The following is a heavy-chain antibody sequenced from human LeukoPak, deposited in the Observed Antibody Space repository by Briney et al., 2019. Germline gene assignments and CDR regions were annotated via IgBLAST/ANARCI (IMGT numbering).Heavy chain of an antibody. CDR1: GFTFSSYS. V-gene: IGHV3-23*01. CDR3: AMGLGGYATPASDY. CDR2: ISGSGGST. J-gene: IGHJ4*02. D-gene: IGHD5-12*01. Sequence: PGGSLRLSCAASGFTFSSYSMSWVRQAPGKGLEWVSAISGSGGSTYYADSVKGRFTISRDNSKNTRYLQMNSLRAEDTAVYYCAMGLGGYATPASDYWGQGTLVTVSS.